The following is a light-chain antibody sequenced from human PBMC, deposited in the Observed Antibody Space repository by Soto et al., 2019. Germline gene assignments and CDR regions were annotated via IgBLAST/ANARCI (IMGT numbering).Light chain of an antibody. J-gene: IGKJ1*01. CDR2: GAC. V-gene: IGKV3-15*01. Sequence: EIVMTQSPATLSVSPGERATLSCRASQSVNSNLAWYEQKHGQAPRLXIYGACTRETGIPVRFSGSGAGTECTLTISSLQSEDFAVYYCQQYNNWTRTFGQGTKVDIK. CDR3: QQYNNWTRT. CDR1: QSVNSN.